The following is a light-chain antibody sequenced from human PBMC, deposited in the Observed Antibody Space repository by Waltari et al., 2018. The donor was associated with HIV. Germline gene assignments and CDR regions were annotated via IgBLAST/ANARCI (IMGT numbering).Light chain of an antibody. CDR2: EVT. Sequence: QSALTQPASVSGSPGQSIAISCTGTTSDIGGYNYVSWYQQHPGKAPKLIIYEVTNRPSGVSNRFSGSKSDNTASLTISGLQAEDEADYYCTSYTTSSTLVFGGGTKLTVL. J-gene: IGLJ2*01. V-gene: IGLV2-14*01. CDR1: TSDIGGYNY. CDR3: TSYTTSSTLV.